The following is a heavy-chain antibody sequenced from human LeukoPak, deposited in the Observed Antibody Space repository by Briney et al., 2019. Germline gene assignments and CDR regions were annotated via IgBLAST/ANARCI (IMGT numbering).Heavy chain of an antibody. CDR2: INWNGGTT. CDR1: GFIFDDFG. D-gene: IGHD2-15*01. J-gene: IGHJ4*02. V-gene: IGHV3-20*04. CDR3: VRGRGVAAAPLGPY. Sequence: PGGSLRLSCEASGFIFDDFGMSWVRQAPGKGLEWVSGINWNGGTTGYIESVKGRFIISRDNAKNSLNLQMDSLRAEDTALYYCVRGRGVAAAPLGPYWGQGIRVTVSS.